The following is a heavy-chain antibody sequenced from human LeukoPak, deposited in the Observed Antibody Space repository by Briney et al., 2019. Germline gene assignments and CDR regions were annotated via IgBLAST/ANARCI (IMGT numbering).Heavy chain of an antibody. V-gene: IGHV3-21*01. D-gene: IGHD3-10*01. CDR2: IRTSNTYM. J-gene: IGHJ4*02. CDR1: GFTFSNYA. Sequence: GGSLRLSCAASGFTFSNYAMHWVRQAPGKGLEWVSSIRTSNTYMYYADSVKGRFTISRDNAKNSLYLEMNSLRAEDTAVYFCASLSMYGSGSYYNFWGQGTLVTVSS. CDR3: ASLSMYGSGSYYNF.